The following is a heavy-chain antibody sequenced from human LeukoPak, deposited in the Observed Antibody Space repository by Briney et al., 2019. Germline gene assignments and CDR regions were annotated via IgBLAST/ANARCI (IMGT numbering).Heavy chain of an antibody. V-gene: IGHV3-73*01. CDR2: IRNKANNYAT. J-gene: IGHJ4*02. Sequence: GGSLKLSCATSGFTFSGSAIHWVRQVSGEGLEWIGRIRNKANNYATVYSASVKGRFIISRDDSQNTAYLQMNSLKTEDTAMYYCTRHAAGGDTGGYPSDYWGQGTLVTVSS. D-gene: IGHD2-8*02. CDR1: GFTFSGSA. CDR3: TRHAAGGDTGGYPSDY.